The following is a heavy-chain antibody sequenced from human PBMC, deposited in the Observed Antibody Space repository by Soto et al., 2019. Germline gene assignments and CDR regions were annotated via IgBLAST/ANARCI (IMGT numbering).Heavy chain of an antibody. J-gene: IGHJ4*02. CDR1: GFTFTSSA. V-gene: IGHV3-30-3*01. D-gene: IGHD6-13*01. CDR2: ISYAGSNK. Sequence: QVQLVESGGGVVHPGRSLRLSCAASGFTFTSSAMHWVRQAPGKGVEWVALISYAGSNKYYADSVEGRCTISRDNSKNTVYLQMNSLRGDDTAVYYCERYPYRSSWYDYWGQGTLVTVSS. CDR3: ERYPYRSSWYDY.